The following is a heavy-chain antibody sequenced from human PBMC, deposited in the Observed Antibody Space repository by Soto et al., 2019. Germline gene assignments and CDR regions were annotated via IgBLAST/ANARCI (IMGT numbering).Heavy chain of an antibody. V-gene: IGHV3-15*07. CDR2: IKSKTDAGTT. D-gene: IGHD3-22*01. CDR1: GFTFSNAW. CDR3: STDSYSDMTVVRLDN. Sequence: EVQLVESGGGLVQPGGSLRLSCAASGFTFSNAWINWVRQAPGKGLEWVGRIKSKTDAGTTDFAEPVKGRFAISRDDSKNIAYMQMNSLKIEDTAVYYCSTDSYSDMTVVRLDNWGHGTLVTVSS. J-gene: IGHJ4*01.